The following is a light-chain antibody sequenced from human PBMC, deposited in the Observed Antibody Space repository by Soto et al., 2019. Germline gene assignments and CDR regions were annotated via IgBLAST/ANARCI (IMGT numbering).Light chain of an antibody. CDR3: SSYTSSSTLNYV. CDR2: EGS. Sequence: QSALTQPASVSGSPGQSVTISCTGTSSGVGSYNLVSWYQQHPGKAPKLIIFEGSKGPSGVSNRFSGSKSGNTASLTISGLQAEDEADYYCSSYTSSSTLNYVFGSGTKLTVL. CDR1: SSGVGSYNL. V-gene: IGLV2-14*02. J-gene: IGLJ1*01.